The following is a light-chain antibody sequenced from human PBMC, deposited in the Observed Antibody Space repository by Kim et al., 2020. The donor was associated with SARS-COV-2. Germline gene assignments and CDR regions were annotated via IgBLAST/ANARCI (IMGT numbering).Light chain of an antibody. CDR2: WAS. CDR1: QSMLQTSSNLSL. Sequence: TTINCKSSQSMLQTSSNLSLLAWYRQKPRQPPKLLLYWASTRESGVPDRFSGSGSGTDFTLTINNVQADDVAVYYCQQHYSTHQGFGQGTRLEIK. J-gene: IGKJ5*01. CDR3: QQHYSTHQG. V-gene: IGKV4-1*01.